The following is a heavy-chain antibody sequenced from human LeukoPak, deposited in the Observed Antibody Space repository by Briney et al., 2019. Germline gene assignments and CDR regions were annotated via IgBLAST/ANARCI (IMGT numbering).Heavy chain of an antibody. J-gene: IGHJ4*02. V-gene: IGHV3-23*01. D-gene: IGHD2-2*01. CDR1: GFIFSSYA. CDR3: AKGVGGYCSSTDCRAYDN. Sequence: GGSLRLSCAASGFIFSSYAMNWGRQAPGQGLEWVSAISGSGDGTYYADSVKGRFTVSRDNSKNTLYLQMNNLRAEDSAVYYCAKGVGGYCSSTDCRAYDNWGQGTLVTVSS. CDR2: ISGSGDGT.